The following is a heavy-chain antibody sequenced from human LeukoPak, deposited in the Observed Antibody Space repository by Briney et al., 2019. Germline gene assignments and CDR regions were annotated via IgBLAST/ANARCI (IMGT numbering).Heavy chain of an antibody. V-gene: IGHV3-15*01. CDR3: TTKKVDTAMVHFDY. D-gene: IGHD5-18*01. Sequence: GGALRLSCAASGFTFSNAWMSWVRQAPGKGLEWVGRIKSKTDGGTTDYAAPVKGRFTIPRDDSKNTLYLQMNSLKTEDTAVYCCTTKKVDTAMVHFDYWGQGTLVIVFS. J-gene: IGHJ4*02. CDR2: IKSKTDGGTT. CDR1: GFTFSNAW.